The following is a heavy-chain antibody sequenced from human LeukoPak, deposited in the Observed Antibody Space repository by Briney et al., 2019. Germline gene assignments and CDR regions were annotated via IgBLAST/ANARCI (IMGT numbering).Heavy chain of an antibody. CDR1: GFTFSSYA. D-gene: IGHD6-13*01. CDR3: AKDPAAAGLYNWFDP. Sequence: GGSLRLFCAASGFTFSSYAMSWVRQAPGKGVEWVSAISGSGGSTYYADSVKGRFTISRDNSKNTLYLQMNSLRAEDTAVYYCAKDPAAAGLYNWFDPWGQGTLVTVSS. CDR2: ISGSGGST. J-gene: IGHJ5*02. V-gene: IGHV3-23*01.